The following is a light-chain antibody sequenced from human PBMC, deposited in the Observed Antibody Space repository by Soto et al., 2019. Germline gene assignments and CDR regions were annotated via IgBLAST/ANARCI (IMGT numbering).Light chain of an antibody. J-gene: IGLJ2*01. CDR3: WSYAGNTIFV. CDR2: EVN. V-gene: IGLV2-8*01. Sequence: QSALTQPPSASGSPGQSVAISCTGTSSDVGGYNYVSWYQQHPGKAPKLMIYEVNKRPSGVPDRFSGSKSGNTASLTVSGLQAEDEADYYCWSYAGNTIFVFGGGTKVTVL. CDR1: SSDVGGYNY.